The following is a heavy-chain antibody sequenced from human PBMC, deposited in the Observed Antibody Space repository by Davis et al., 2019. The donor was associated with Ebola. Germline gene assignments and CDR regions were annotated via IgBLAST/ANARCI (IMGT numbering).Heavy chain of an antibody. Sequence: ASVKVSCKASGYTFTSYAMNWVRQAPGQGLEWMGWISAYNGNTNYAQIFQGRVTMTTDTSTGTAYMELRSLRSDDTAVYFCARTSIVGTTTTASDIWGQGTMVTVSS. V-gene: IGHV1-18*01. CDR1: GYTFTSYA. CDR2: ISAYNGNT. CDR3: ARTSIVGTTTTASDI. J-gene: IGHJ3*02. D-gene: IGHD1-26*01.